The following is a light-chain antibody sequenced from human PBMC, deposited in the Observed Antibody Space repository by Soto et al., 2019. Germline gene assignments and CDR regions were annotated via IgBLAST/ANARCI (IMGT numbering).Light chain of an antibody. CDR1: SSNIGSNS. Sequence: QSVLTQPPSVSAAPGQKVTISCPGSSSNIGSNSVSWYQQFPGTAPKLLIHEDNKRPSGIPERFSGSKSGTSASLGITGLQTGDEADYYCGAWDSSLTAGQFGGGTKVTVL. CDR3: GAWDSSLTAGQ. V-gene: IGLV1-51*01. J-gene: IGLJ2*01. CDR2: EDN.